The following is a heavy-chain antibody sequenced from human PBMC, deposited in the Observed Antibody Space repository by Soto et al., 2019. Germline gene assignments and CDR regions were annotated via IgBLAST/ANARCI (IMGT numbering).Heavy chain of an antibody. D-gene: IGHD6-13*01. CDR2: IYPGDSDT. CDR1: AYSFTSYW. V-gene: IGHV5-51*01. CDR3: ARSQQQLGTYYYYYGMDV. Sequence: PGESLKISCKGSAYSFTSYWIGWVRQMPGKGLEWMGIIYPGDSDTRYSPSFQGQVTISADKSISSAYLQWSSLKASDTAMYYCARSQQQLGTYYYYYGMDVWGKGTTGTVSS. J-gene: IGHJ6*04.